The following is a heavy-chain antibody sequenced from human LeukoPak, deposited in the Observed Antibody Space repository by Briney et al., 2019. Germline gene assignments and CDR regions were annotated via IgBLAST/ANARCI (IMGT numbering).Heavy chain of an antibody. Sequence: PSETLSLTCTVSGGSISSYYWSWIRQPPGKGLEWIGYIYYTGSANYNPSLKSRVTISVDTSKNQFSLKLSSVTAADTAVFYCAREGWVAFDIWGQGTMVTVSS. CDR2: IYYTGSA. D-gene: IGHD3-16*01. J-gene: IGHJ3*02. CDR1: GGSISSYY. V-gene: IGHV4-59*01. CDR3: AREGWVAFDI.